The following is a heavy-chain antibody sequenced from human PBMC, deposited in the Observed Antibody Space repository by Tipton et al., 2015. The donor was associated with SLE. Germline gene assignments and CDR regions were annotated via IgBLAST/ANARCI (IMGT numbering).Heavy chain of an antibody. CDR3: ASSIAGVYYFDY. D-gene: IGHD6-6*01. CDR1: GGAFSSYA. V-gene: IGHV1-18*01. Sequence: QSGPEVKKPGSSVKVSCKASGGAFSSYAITWVRQAPGQGLEWMGWISAYNGNTNYAQKLQGSVTMTTDTSTSTAYMELRSLRSDDTAVYYCASSIAGVYYFDYWGQGTLVTVSS. CDR2: ISAYNGNT. J-gene: IGHJ4*02.